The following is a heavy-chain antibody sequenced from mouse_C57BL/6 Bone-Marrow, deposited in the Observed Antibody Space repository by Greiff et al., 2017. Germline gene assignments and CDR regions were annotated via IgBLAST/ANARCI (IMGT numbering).Heavy chain of an antibody. V-gene: IGHV1-81*01. CDR2: IYPRSGNT. J-gene: IGHJ1*03. CDR1: GYTFTSYG. D-gene: IGHD2-3*01. Sequence: QVQLKQSGAELARPGASVKLSCKASGYTFTSYGISWVKQRTGQGLEWIGEIYPRSGNTYYNEKFKGKATLTADKASSTAYMELRSLTSEDSAVYFCARGKVYAPHGYFDVWGTGTTVTVSS. CDR3: ARGKVYAPHGYFDV.